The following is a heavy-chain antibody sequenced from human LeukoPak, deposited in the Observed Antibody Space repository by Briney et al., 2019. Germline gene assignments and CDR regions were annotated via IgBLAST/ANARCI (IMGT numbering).Heavy chain of an antibody. J-gene: IGHJ3*02. D-gene: IGHD6-13*01. CDR2: ISYDGSIK. CDR1: GFNFSFSI. V-gene: IGHV3-30-3*01. Sequence: PGGSLRLSCEASGFNFSFSIMHWVRQAPGKGLEWVAVISYDGSIKVYAESVKGRFTISRDNSENTLYLQMNSLKFEDTAVYYCATEGHSSRWAGTFDIWGQGTMVTISS. CDR3: ATEGHSSRWAGTFDI.